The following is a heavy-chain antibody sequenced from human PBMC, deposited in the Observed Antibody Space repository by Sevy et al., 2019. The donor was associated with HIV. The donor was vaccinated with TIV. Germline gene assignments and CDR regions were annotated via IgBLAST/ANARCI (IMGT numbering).Heavy chain of an antibody. CDR3: SRGLYYYGLRGHQEPGDY. Sequence: GGSLRLSCAASGITLTPYWMHWVRQVPGKGLVWVSRINSDGSSTRYAESVKGRFTISRDNGKNTLYLQMKSLRVEDTAVHFCSRGLYYYGLRGHQEPGDYWGQGVLVTVSS. V-gene: IGHV3-74*01. D-gene: IGHD3-10*01. CDR2: INSDGSST. CDR1: GITLTPYW. J-gene: IGHJ4*02.